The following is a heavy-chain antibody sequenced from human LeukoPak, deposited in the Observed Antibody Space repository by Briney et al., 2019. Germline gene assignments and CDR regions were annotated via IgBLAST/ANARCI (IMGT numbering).Heavy chain of an antibody. CDR2: IRYDGSNK. J-gene: IGHJ6*03. V-gene: IGHV3-30*02. CDR1: GFTLSSYG. Sequence: GGSLRLSCAASGFTLSSYGMHWVRQAPGKGLEWVAFIRYDGSNKYYADSVKGRFTISRDNSKNTLYLQMNSLRAEDTAVYYCAKDERDWLPTTYYYYMDVWGKGTTVTVSS. D-gene: IGHD1-1*01. CDR3: AKDERDWLPTTYYYYMDV.